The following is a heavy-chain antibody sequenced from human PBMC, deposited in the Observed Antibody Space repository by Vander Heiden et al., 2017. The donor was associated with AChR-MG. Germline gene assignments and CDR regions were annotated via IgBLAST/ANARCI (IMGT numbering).Heavy chain of an antibody. D-gene: IGHD3-10*01. CDR3: ARERGLISSGPDY. J-gene: IGHJ4*02. V-gene: IGHV1-8*02. CDR2: LKPNSGRT. CDR1: GYSFSTYE. Sequence: VQLVQSGAEVKKPGASVKVSCKASGYSFSTYEINWVRQATGQGLEWMGWLKPNSGRTAYAQKFQGRVTMTRDTSINTVYMELSGLRYEDTAVYYCARERGLISSGPDYWGQGTLVTVSS.